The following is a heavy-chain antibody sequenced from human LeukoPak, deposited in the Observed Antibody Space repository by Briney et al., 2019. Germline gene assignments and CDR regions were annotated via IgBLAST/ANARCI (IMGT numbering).Heavy chain of an antibody. V-gene: IGHV1-24*01. D-gene: IGHD1-26*01. Sequence: ISMEWFQGRFTMTEDTSTDTAYMELNSLTSEDTAVYYCATGSIVYDFWGQGTLVTVSS. CDR3: ATGSIVYDF. J-gene: IGHJ4*02.